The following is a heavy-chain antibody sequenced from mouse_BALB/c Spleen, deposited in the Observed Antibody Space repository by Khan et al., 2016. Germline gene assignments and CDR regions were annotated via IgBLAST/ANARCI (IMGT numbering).Heavy chain of an antibody. Sequence: QVQLQQSGAELMKPGASVKISCKATGYRFSSYWIEWVKQRPGHGLEWIGEILPGNGSTNYNEKFKGKATFTADTSSNIAYMQLSSLTSEDSAVCYFAGGAALLDNARDYWGQGTSATVSS. V-gene: IGHV1-9*01. D-gene: IGHD2-10*01. CDR2: ILPGNGST. CDR1: GYRFSSYW. J-gene: IGHJ4*01. CDR3: AGGAALLDNARDY.